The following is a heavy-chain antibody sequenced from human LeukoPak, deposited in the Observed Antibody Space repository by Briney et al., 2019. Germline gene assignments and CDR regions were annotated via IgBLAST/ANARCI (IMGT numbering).Heavy chain of an antibody. D-gene: IGHD3-22*01. Sequence: GGSLRLSCAASGFTFSSYSMNWVRQAPGKGLEWVSYISSSSSTIYYADSVKGRFAISRDNAKNSLYLQMNSLRDEDTAVYYCARAEYYYDSSGYYSNYFDYWGQGTLVTVSS. V-gene: IGHV3-48*02. CDR2: ISSSSSTI. CDR1: GFTFSSYS. CDR3: ARAEYYYDSSGYYSNYFDY. J-gene: IGHJ4*02.